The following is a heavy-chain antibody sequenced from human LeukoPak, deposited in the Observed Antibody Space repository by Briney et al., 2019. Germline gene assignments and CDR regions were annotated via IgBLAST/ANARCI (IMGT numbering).Heavy chain of an antibody. Sequence: GGSLRLSCAASGFTFSSYAMSRVRQAPGKGLEWVSAISGSGGSTYYADSVKGRFSISRDNSKNTLYLQMNSLRAEDTAVYYCAKEIAAAGTGGFDYWGQGTLVTVSS. CDR2: ISGSGGST. D-gene: IGHD6-13*01. V-gene: IGHV3-23*01. CDR3: AKEIAAAGTGGFDY. CDR1: GFTFSSYA. J-gene: IGHJ4*02.